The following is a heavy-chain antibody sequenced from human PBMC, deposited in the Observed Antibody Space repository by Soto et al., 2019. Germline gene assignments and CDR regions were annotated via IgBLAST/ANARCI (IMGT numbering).Heavy chain of an antibody. CDR2: ISAYNGNT. D-gene: IGHD3-10*01. V-gene: IGHV1-18*01. Sequence: ASVKVSCKASGYTFTSYGISWVRQAPGQGLEWMGWISAYNGNTNYAQKLQGRVTMTTDTSTSTAYMELRSLRSDDTAVYYCARDKSGSGSYYYYYYYGMDVWGQGTTVTVSS. CDR3: ARDKSGSGSYYYYYYYGMDV. CDR1: GYTFTSYG. J-gene: IGHJ6*02.